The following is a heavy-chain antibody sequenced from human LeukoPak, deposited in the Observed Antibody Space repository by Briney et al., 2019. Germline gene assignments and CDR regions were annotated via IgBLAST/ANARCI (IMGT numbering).Heavy chain of an antibody. CDR2: IYYSGST. J-gene: IGHJ5*02. CDR3: AREGLDYRRWFDP. V-gene: IGHV4-31*03. D-gene: IGHD4-11*01. CDR1: GGSISSGGYY. Sequence: PSQTLSLTCTVSGGSISSGGYYWSWIRQHPGKGLEWIGYIYYSGSTYYNPSLKSRVTISVDTSKNQFSLKLSSVTAADTAVYYCAREGLDYRRWFDPRGQGTLVTVSS.